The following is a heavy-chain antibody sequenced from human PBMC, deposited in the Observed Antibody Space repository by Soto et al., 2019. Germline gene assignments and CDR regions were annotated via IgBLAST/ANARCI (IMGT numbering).Heavy chain of an antibody. V-gene: IGHV3-7*03. CDR3: ASHPPRGDYDKYATTY. CDR2: IKVDGSDK. J-gene: IGHJ4*02. D-gene: IGHD4-17*01. CDR1: GFTFRNFW. Sequence: GGSLSLSCAVSGFTFRNFWMSWVRQAPGKGLERVANIKVDGSDKYYLDSVKGRFAISRDNAKNSLYLQMKSLRAEDTAIYYCASHPPRGDYDKYATTYWGQGTLVTVSS.